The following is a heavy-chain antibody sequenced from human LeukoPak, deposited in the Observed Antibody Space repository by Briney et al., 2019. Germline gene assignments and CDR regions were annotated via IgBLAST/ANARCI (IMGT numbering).Heavy chain of an antibody. Sequence: SETLSLTCSVSGASISSDYWSWIRQPPGKGLEWIGNIYSSETTKYNPSLRSQATISGDTSKNQFSLKLSSVTAADTAVYYCARHFPYCGGDCPYYYMDVWGKGTTVTVSS. CDR1: GASISSDY. D-gene: IGHD2-21*02. CDR3: ARHFPYCGGDCPYYYMDV. V-gene: IGHV4-4*09. J-gene: IGHJ6*03. CDR2: IYSSETT.